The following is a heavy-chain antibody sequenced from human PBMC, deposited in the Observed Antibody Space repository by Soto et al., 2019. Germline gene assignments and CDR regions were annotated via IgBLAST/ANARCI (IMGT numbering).Heavy chain of an antibody. J-gene: IGHJ4*02. CDR2: ISYDGSNK. Sequence: GGSLRLSCAASGFTFSSYAMHWVRQAPGKGLEWVAVISYDGSNKYYADSVKGRFTISRDNSKNTLYLQMSSLRAEDTAVYYCATRSMLVLDYWGQGTLVTVSS. D-gene: IGHD6-13*01. CDR3: ATRSMLVLDY. CDR1: GFTFSSYA. V-gene: IGHV3-30-3*01.